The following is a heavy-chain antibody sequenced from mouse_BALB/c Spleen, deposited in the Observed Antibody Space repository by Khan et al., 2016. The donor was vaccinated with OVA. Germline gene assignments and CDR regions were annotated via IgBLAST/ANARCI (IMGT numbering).Heavy chain of an antibody. CDR3: ARGGGGDRFLY. CDR2: ISTYYGDA. V-gene: IGHV1S137*01. Sequence: QVQLQQSGAELVRPGVSVKISCKGSGYTFTDFTMHWVKQSHAMSLEWIGVISTYYGDADYSQKFKGKAIMTVDKSSNTAYMDLARLTSEDSANYAWARGGGGDRFLYWGQGTLVTVSA. CDR1: GYTFTDFT. J-gene: IGHJ3*01. D-gene: IGHD3-2*01.